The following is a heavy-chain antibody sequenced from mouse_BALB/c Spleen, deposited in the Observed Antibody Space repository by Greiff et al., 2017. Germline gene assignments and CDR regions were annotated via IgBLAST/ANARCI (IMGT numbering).Heavy chain of an antibody. D-gene: IGHD1-1*01. V-gene: IGHV14-3*02. Sequence: VQLKQSGAELVKPGASVKLSCTASGFNIKDTYMHWVKQRPEQGLEWIGRIDPANGNTKYDPKFQGKATITADTSSNTAYLLLSSLTSEDTAVYYCARSRGNYYGSSYWYFDVWGAGTTVTVSS. J-gene: IGHJ1*01. CDR2: IDPANGNT. CDR1: GFNIKDTY. CDR3: ARSRGNYYGSSYWYFDV.